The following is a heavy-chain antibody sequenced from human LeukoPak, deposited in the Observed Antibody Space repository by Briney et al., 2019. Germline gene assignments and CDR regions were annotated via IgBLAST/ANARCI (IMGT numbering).Heavy chain of an antibody. Sequence: GGSLRLSCAASGFAFSSYSMNWVRQAPGKGLEWVSSISSSSSYIYYADSVKGRFTISRDNAKNSLYLQMNSLRAEDTAVYYCARDGVEMATASAGDYGMDVWGQGTTATVSS. CDR1: GFAFSSYS. D-gene: IGHD5-24*01. CDR3: ARDGVEMATASAGDYGMDV. J-gene: IGHJ6*02. CDR2: ISSSSSYI. V-gene: IGHV3-21*01.